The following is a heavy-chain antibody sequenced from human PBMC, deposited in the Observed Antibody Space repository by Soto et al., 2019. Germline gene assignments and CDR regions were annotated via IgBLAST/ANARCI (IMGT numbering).Heavy chain of an antibody. Sequence: SVKVSCKASGGTFSSYAISWVRQAPGQGLEWMGGIIPIFGTANYAQKFQGRVTITADESTSTAYMELSSLRSEDTAVYYCARGGQSSSSRAFDIWGQGTMVTVS. CDR2: IIPIFGTA. CDR3: ARGGQSSSSRAFDI. D-gene: IGHD6-6*01. V-gene: IGHV1-69*13. J-gene: IGHJ3*02. CDR1: GGTFSSYA.